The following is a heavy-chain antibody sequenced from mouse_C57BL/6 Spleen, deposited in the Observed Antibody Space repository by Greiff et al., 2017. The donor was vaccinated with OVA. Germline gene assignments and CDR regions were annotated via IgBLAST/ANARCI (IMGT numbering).Heavy chain of an antibody. CDR3: ARGSLAWFAY. J-gene: IGHJ3*01. CDR2: IDPSDSYT. Sequence: VQLQQPGAELVKPGASVKLSCKASGYTFTSYWMQWVKQRPGQGLEWIGEIDPSDSYTNYNQKFKGKATLTVDTSSSTAYMQLSSLTSEDSAVYYCARGSLAWFAYWGQGTLVTVSA. CDR1: GYTFTSYW. V-gene: IGHV1-50*01. D-gene: IGHD1-1*02.